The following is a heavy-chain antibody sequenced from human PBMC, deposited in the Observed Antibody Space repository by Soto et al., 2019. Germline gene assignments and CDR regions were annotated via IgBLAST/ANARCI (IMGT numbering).Heavy chain of an antibody. Sequence: GGSLRLSCVASGFTFSNYNMNWVRQAPGKGLEWVSHISGTGVYIHYADAVKGRFTISRGNAKSSVYLQMNSLRAEDTAVYYCAREGALKPFSSWGQGALVTVSS. CDR3: AREGALKPFSS. CDR2: ISGTGVYI. CDR1: GFTFSNYN. V-gene: IGHV3-21*01. J-gene: IGHJ5*02.